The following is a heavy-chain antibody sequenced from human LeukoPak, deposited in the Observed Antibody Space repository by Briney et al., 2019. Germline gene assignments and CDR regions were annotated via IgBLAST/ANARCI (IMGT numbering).Heavy chain of an antibody. CDR1: GFTFSSYE. J-gene: IGHJ3*02. D-gene: IGHD3-22*01. CDR2: ISSSGSTI. CDR3: ARDHHRRLYDSQARDTFDI. V-gene: IGHV3-48*03. Sequence: GRSLRLSCAASGFTFSSYEMNWVRQAPGKGLEWVSYISSSGSTIYYADSVKGRFTISRDNAKNSLYLQMNSLRAEDTAVYYCARDHHRRLYDSQARDTFDIWGQGTMVTVSS.